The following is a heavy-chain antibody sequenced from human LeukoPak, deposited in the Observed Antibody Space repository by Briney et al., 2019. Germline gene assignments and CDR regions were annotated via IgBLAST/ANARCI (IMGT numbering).Heavy chain of an antibody. CDR2: IIPIFGTA. D-gene: IGHD3-22*01. CDR1: GGTFSSYA. Sequence: SVKVSCKASGGTFSSYAISWVRQAPGQGLEWMGGIIPIFGTANYAQKFQGRVTITADESTSTAYMELSSLRSEDTAVYYCARVETYYYDSSAPDDALDIWGQGTMVTVSS. V-gene: IGHV1-69*01. CDR3: ARVETYYYDSSAPDDALDI. J-gene: IGHJ3*02.